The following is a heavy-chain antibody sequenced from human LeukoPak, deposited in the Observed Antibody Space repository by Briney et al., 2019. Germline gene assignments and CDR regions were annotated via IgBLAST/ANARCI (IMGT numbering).Heavy chain of an antibody. V-gene: IGHV3-7*01. J-gene: IGHJ3*02. D-gene: IGHD2-15*01. CDR1: GFTFSSYW. Sequence: PGGSLRLSCAASGFTFSSYWMSWVRQAPGKGLEWVASINKDGSGKYYLDSVRGRFTISRGNAENSLFLQMNSLRAEDTAVYYCARIFSATDAFDIWGQGTMVTVSS. CDR2: INKDGSGK. CDR3: ARIFSATDAFDI.